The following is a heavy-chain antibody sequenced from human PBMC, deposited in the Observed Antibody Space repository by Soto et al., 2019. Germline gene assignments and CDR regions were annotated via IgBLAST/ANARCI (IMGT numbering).Heavy chain of an antibody. D-gene: IGHD4-17*01. V-gene: IGHV1-18*01. Sequence: QVQLVQSGPEVTKPGASVKVSCKASGYTFTKFGITWVRQAPGQGLEWMGWISTYNGNTNYTQKLQGRVTMTTDTPTSTAYMELRSLRSDATAVYYCARGPYGDYVGQGTLVTVSS. CDR3: ARGPYGDY. CDR2: ISTYNGNT. J-gene: IGHJ4*02. CDR1: GYTFTKFG.